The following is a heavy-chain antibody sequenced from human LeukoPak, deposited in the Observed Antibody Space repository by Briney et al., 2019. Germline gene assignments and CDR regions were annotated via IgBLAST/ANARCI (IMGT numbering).Heavy chain of an antibody. Sequence: ASVKVSCKASGYTFTTYAMNWVRQAPGQGLEWMGWINTNTGNPTYAQGFTGRFVFSLDTSVSTAYLQISSLKAEDTAVYYCASRGDDTPDGWFDPWGQGTLVTVSS. CDR3: ASRGDDTPDGWFDP. D-gene: IGHD5-12*01. V-gene: IGHV7-4-1*02. CDR2: INTNTGNP. CDR1: GYTFTTYA. J-gene: IGHJ5*02.